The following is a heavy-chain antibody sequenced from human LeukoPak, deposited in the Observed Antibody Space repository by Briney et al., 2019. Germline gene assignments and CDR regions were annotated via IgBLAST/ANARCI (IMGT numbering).Heavy chain of an antibody. J-gene: IGHJ4*02. D-gene: IGHD3-10*01. Sequence: GGSLRLSCAASGFAYSSYWMTWVRQAPGKGLEWVSYISSSSSYTNYADSVKGRFTISRDNAKNSLYLQMNSLRAEGTAVYYCAVNRGVRTPEFDYWGQGTLVTVSS. CDR1: GFAYSSYW. V-gene: IGHV3-11*06. CDR2: ISSSSSYT. CDR3: AVNRGVRTPEFDY.